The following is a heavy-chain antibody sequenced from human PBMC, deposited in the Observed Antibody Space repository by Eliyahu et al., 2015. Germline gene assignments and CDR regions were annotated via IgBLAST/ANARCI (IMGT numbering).Heavy chain of an antibody. J-gene: IGHJ4*02. CDR2: IRWNSGSI. Sequence: EVQLVESGGGLVQPGRSLRLSCAASGFTFDDYAMHWVRQAPGKGLEWVSGIRWNSGSIGYADSVKGRFTISRDNAKNSLYLQMNSLRAEDTALYYCAKVSGYDYYFDYWGQGTLVTVSS. D-gene: IGHD5-12*01. V-gene: IGHV3-9*01. CDR3: AKVSGYDYYFDY. CDR1: GFTFDDYA.